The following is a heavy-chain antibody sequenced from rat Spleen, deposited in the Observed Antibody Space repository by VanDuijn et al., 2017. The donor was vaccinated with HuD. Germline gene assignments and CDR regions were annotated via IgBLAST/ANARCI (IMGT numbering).Heavy chain of an antibody. D-gene: IGHD1-7*01. V-gene: IGHV5-22*01. CDR1: GFTFSDYY. J-gene: IGHJ2*01. CDR3: TRGGPWVSLFDY. Sequence: EVQLVESGGGLVQPGRSLKLSCAASGFTFSDYYMAWVRQAPKKGLEWVASISYEGSGSYYGDSVKGRFTISRDNAKSTLYLQMDSLWSEDTATYYCTRGGPWVSLFDYWGQGVMVTVSS. CDR2: ISYEGSGS.